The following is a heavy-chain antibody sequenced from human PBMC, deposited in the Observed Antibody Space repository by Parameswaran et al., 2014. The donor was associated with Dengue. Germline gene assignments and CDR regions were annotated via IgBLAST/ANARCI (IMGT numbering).Heavy chain of an antibody. Sequence: VRQMPGKGLEWMGWINPDSGDTNYAQKLQGRVTMTRDTSISTAHMELSRLRFDDTAVYYCAYTDYGAWGQGTPGHRLL. J-gene: IGHJ4*01. D-gene: IGHD4-17*01. V-gene: IGHV1-2*02. CDR2: INPDSGDT. CDR3: AYTDYGA.